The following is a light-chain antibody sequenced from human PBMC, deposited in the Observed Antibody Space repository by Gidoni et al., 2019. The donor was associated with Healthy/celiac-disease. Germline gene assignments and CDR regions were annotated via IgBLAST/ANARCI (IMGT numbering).Light chain of an antibody. CDR2: LGS. Sequence: DIVMTQSPLSLPVTPGEPASISCRSSQSRLHSNGYNYLDWYLQKPGQSPQLLIYLGSNRASGVPDRFSGSGSGTDFTLKFSRVEAEDVGVYYCMQALQTPPWTFGQGTKVEIK. CDR3: MQALQTPPWT. CDR1: QSRLHSNGYNY. V-gene: IGKV2-28*01. J-gene: IGKJ1*01.